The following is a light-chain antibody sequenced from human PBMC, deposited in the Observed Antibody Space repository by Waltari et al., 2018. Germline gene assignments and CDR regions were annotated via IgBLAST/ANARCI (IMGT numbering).Light chain of an antibody. CDR2: ENT. V-gene: IGLV1-51*02. J-gene: IGLJ7*01. Sequence: QSVFTQPPSVSAAPGQRVAISCSGGRSNTGNNYVSWYRQFPGTAPKLLIYENTERPSGIPGRFSGSKSGTSATLDITGLQAGDEADYYCGTWDSSLSGAVFGGGTHLTVL. CDR3: GTWDSSLSGAV. CDR1: RSNTGNNY.